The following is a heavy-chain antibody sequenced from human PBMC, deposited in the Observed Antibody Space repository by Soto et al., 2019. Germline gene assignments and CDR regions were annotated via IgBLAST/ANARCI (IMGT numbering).Heavy chain of an antibody. D-gene: IGHD2-21*02. Sequence: GEAVEISGEGCGGSVSTYWICWVRQKTGKGLEWMGIIYPGDSDTRYSPSFEGQVTISADKSISTAYLQWSSLGAEDTAVYYCVRPPFQHIMVLTATPAIWGQGTMVTVSS. CDR3: VRPPFQHIMVLTATPAI. V-gene: IGHV5-51*01. CDR2: IYPGDSDT. J-gene: IGHJ3*02. CDR1: GGSVSTYW.